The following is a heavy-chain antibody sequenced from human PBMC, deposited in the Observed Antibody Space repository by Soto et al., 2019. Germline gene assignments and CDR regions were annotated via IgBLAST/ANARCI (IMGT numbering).Heavy chain of an antibody. V-gene: IGHV5-10-1*01. CDR3: ARHVMEGIVVVVAATLPGGMDV. CDR1: GYSFTSYW. Sequence: GESLKISCKGSGYSFTSYWLSCVRQMPGKGLEWMVRSDPSESYTNYSPSFQGHVTISADKSISTAYLQWSSLKASDTAMYYCARHVMEGIVVVVAATLPGGMDVWGQGTTVTVSS. J-gene: IGHJ6*02. D-gene: IGHD2-15*01. CDR2: SDPSESYT.